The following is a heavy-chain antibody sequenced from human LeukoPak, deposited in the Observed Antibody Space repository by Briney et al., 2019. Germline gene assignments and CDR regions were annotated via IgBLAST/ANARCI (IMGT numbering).Heavy chain of an antibody. J-gene: IGHJ3*02. CDR1: GFTFSTYW. CDR2: IKQDGSEK. D-gene: IGHD6-13*01. CDR3: ALSIAAAGTLSDAFDI. Sequence: GGSLRLSCAASGFTFSTYWMSWVRQAPGKGLEWVANIKQDGSEKYYVDSVKGRFTISRDNAKNSLYLQMNSLRAEDTAVYYCALSIAAAGTLSDAFDIWGQGTLVTVSS. V-gene: IGHV3-7*01.